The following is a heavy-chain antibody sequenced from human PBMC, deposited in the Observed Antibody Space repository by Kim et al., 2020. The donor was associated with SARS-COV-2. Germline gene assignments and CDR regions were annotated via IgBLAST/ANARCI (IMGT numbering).Heavy chain of an antibody. Sequence: GGSLRLSCAASGFTFSSNALTWVRQAPGKGLEWVAAISGSGGSTYYADSVKGRFTISRDNSKNTLYLQMTSLRAEDTAVYYCAKDKYCSSTSCYGMGWYLVLWGRGTLFPVSP. V-gene: IGHV3-23*01. D-gene: IGHD2-2*01. CDR1: GFTFSSNA. CDR3: AKDKYCSSTSCYGMGWYLVL. CDR2: ISGSGGST. J-gene: IGHJ2*01.